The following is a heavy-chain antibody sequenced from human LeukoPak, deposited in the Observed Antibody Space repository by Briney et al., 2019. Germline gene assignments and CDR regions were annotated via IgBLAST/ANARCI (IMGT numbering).Heavy chain of an antibody. CDR2: IKQDGSEK. CDR1: GFTFSNAW. V-gene: IGHV3-7*05. CDR3: AGGTGMDV. D-gene: IGHD1-1*01. Sequence: GGSLRLSCAASGFTFSNAWMNWVRQAPGKGLEWVASIKQDGSEKYYVDFVKGRFSISRDNAKNSLYLQMNSLGADDTAVYYCAGGTGMDVWGQGTTVTVSS. J-gene: IGHJ6*02.